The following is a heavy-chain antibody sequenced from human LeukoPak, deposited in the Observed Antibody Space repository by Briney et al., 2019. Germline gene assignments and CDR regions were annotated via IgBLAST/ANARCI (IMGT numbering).Heavy chain of an antibody. CDR1: GSSFTSYW. Sequence: GEPLQISCKGSGSSFTSYWISWVRQMPGKGLEWMGRIDPSDSHTTYSPSFQGHVIISTDKSISTAYLQWSSLKDSDTAMYYCASDSYCGGDCYLNYWGQGTLVTVSS. J-gene: IGHJ4*02. CDR2: IDPSDSHT. D-gene: IGHD2-21*02. CDR3: ASDSYCGGDCYLNY. V-gene: IGHV5-10-1*01.